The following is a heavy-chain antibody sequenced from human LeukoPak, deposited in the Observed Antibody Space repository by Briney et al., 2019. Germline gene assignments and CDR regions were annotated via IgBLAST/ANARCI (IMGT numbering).Heavy chain of an antibody. J-gene: IGHJ6*03. D-gene: IGHD3-16*02. CDR3: ARDLSEDDYVWGSYRYVEAQYYYYMDV. CDR1: GFTFSSYG. V-gene: IGHV3-30*03. Sequence: GGSLRLSCAPSGFTFSSYGMHWVRQAPGKGLEWVTVISYDVGNKYYADSVKGRFTISRDNAKNSLYLQMNSLRAEDTAVYYCARDLSEDDYVWGSYRYVEAQYYYYMDVWGKGTTVTVSS. CDR2: ISYDVGNK.